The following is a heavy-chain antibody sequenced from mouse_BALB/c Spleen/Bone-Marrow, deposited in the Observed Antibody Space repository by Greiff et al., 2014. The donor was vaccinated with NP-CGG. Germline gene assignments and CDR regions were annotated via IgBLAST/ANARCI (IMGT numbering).Heavy chain of an antibody. J-gene: IGHJ1*01. D-gene: IGHD1-1*01. Sequence: DVMLVEESGGGLVQPGGSLRLSCATSGFTFTDYYISWVRQPPGKALEWLGFIRNKANGYTTEYSASVKGRFTISRDNSQSILYLQMNTLRAEDSATYYCARDEVLQSTYWYFDVWGAGTTVTVSS. V-gene: IGHV7-3*02. CDR1: GFTFTDYY. CDR2: IRNKANGYTT. CDR3: ARDEVLQSTYWYFDV.